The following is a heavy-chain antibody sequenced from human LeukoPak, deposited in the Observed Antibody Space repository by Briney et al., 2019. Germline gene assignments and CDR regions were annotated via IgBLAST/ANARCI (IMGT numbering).Heavy chain of an antibody. CDR2: IYSGGST. D-gene: IGHD3-10*01. CDR1: GFTVSSNY. V-gene: IGHV3-66*01. J-gene: IGHJ5*02. Sequence: PLGSPRVSCAASGFTVSSNYMSWVRQAPGTGLEWVSVIYSGGSTYYADSVKCRFTISRDHSTNTPYLQMNSLRAEDTAVYYCARVVEEVHYYGSGSSMGWFDPWGQRTVVTVSS. CDR3: ARVVEEVHYYGSGSSMGWFDP.